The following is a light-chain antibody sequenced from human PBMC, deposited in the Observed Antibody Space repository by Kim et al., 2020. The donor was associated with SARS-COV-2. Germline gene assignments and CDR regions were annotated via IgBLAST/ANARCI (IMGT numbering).Light chain of an antibody. J-gene: IGLJ1*01. CDR3: QSYDSSLSGYV. V-gene: IGLV1-40*01. CDR1: SSNIGAGYD. CDR2: GNT. Sequence: QSVLTQPPSVSGAPGQRVTISCTGISSNIGAGYDVHWYQQLPGTAPKLLIYGNTIRPSGVPDRFSGSKSGTSASLGITGLQTEDEADYYCQSYDSSLSGYVFGTGTKVTVL.